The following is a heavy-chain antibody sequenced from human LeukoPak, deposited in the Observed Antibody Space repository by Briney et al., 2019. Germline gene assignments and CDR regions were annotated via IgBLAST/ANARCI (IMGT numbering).Heavy chain of an antibody. J-gene: IGHJ4*02. V-gene: IGHV1-69*02. Sequence: SVKVSCKASGGTFSSYTISLVRQAPGQGLEWMGRIIPILGRANYAQKFQGRVTITADKSTSTAYMELSSLRSEDTAVYYCAISDCSGGSCYSDYWGQGTLVTVSS. CDR2: IIPILGRA. CDR1: GGTFSSYT. D-gene: IGHD2-15*01. CDR3: AISDCSGGSCYSDY.